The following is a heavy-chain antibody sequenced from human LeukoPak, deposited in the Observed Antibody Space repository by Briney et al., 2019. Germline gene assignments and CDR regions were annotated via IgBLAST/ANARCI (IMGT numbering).Heavy chain of an antibody. J-gene: IGHJ5*02. CDR1: GVSFSGYY. CDR2: INHSEST. CDR3: ARGYQLLWGGWFDP. V-gene: IGHV4-34*01. Sequence: SETLSLTCAVYGVSFSGYYWSWIRRPPGKGLEWVGEINHSESTNYNPSLKSRVTISVDTSKNQFSLKLSSVIAADTAVYYCARGYQLLWGGWFDPWGQGTLVTVSS. D-gene: IGHD2-2*01.